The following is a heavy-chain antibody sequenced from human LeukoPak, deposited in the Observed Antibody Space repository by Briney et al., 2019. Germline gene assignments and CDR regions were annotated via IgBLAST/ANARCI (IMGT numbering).Heavy chain of an antibody. J-gene: IGHJ4*02. CDR1: GGSISSSSYY. CDR2: IYYSGST. V-gene: IGHV4-39*01. Sequence: KPSETLSLTCTVSGGSISSSSYYWGWIRQPPGKGLEWIGSIYYSGSTYYNPSLKSRVTISVDTSKNQFSLKLSSVTAADTAVYYCASAPTADSSGYYWGSWGQGTLVTVSS. CDR3: ASAPTADSSGYYWGS. D-gene: IGHD3-22*01.